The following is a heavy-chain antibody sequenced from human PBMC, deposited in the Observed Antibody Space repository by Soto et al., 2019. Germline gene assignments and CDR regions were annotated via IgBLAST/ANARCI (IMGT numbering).Heavy chain of an antibody. CDR1: GGSISSGGYS. V-gene: IGHV4-30-2*01. Sequence: PSETLSLTCAVSGGSISSGGYSWSWIRQPPGKGLEWIGYIYHSGSTYYNPSLKSRVTISVDRSKNQFSLKLSSVTAADTAVYYCARGTTMVRGVILGNWFDPWGKGTLVTVSS. CDR2: IYHSGST. D-gene: IGHD3-10*01. CDR3: ARGTTMVRGVILGNWFDP. J-gene: IGHJ5*02.